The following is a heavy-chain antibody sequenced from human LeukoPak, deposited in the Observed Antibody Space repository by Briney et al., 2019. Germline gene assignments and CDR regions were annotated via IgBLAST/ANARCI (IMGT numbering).Heavy chain of an antibody. CDR3: ARGAYGDY. J-gene: IGHJ4*02. Sequence: ASVKVSCKASGYTFTSYGISWVRQAPGQGLEWLGWISTQTGNTDFAQKVQGRLTLTTDGSTNTAYMELRSLTSDDTAVYYCARGAYGDYWGQGTMVTVSS. V-gene: IGHV1-18*01. D-gene: IGHD4-17*01. CDR2: ISTQTGNT. CDR1: GYTFTSYG.